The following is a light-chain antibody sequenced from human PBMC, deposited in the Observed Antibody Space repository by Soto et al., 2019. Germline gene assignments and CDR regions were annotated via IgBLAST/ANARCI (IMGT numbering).Light chain of an antibody. CDR1: SSDVGGYNY. CDR2: EVS. CDR3: SSYTSGSTLVV. Sequence: QSALTQPASVSGSPGQTITISCTGTSSDVGGYNYVSWYQQHPGQAPKLMIQEVSKRPSGVSNRFSGSKSGNTASLTISGLQAEDEADYYCSSYTSGSTLVVFGGGTQLTVL. V-gene: IGLV2-14*01. J-gene: IGLJ2*01.